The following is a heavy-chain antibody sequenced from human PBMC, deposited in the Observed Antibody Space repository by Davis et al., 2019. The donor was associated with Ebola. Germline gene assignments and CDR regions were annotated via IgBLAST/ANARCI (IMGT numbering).Heavy chain of an antibody. J-gene: IGHJ4*02. CDR1: GFTFSTYE. CDR3: AKGNRVTYQYDSGDDY. CDR2: ISSSSSYI. V-gene: IGHV3-21*04. Sequence: GGSLRLSCAASGFTFSTYEMNWVRQAPGKGLEWVSSISSSSSYIYYADSVKGRFTISRDNAKNSLYLQMNSLRADDTAVYYCAKGNRVTYQYDSGDDYWGQGTLVTVSS. D-gene: IGHD3-22*01.